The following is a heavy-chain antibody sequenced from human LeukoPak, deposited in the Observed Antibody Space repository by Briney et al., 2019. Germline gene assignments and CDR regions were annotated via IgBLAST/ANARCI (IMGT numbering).Heavy chain of an antibody. CDR1: GGSFSGYY. CDR3: ARGQRDGYNPYYFDY. D-gene: IGHD5-24*01. J-gene: IGHJ4*02. V-gene: IGHV4-34*01. Sequence: SETLSLTCAVYGGSFSGYYWSWIRQPPGKGLEWLGEINHSGSTNYNPSLKSRVTISVDTSKNQFSLKLSSVTAADTAVYYCARGQRDGYNPYYFDYWGQGTLVTVSS. CDR2: INHSGST.